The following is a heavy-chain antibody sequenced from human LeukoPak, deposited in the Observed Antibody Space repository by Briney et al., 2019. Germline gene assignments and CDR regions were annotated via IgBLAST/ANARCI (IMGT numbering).Heavy chain of an antibody. CDR1: GGSISSYY. CDR3: ARGTIVVVPLGD. V-gene: IGHV4-59*01. CDR2: IDYSGST. Sequence: SETLSLTCTVSGGSISSYYWSWIRQPPGKGLEWIGYIDYSGSTNYNPSLKSRVTISVDTSKNQFSLKLSSVTAADTAVYYCARGTIVVVPLGDWGQGTLVTVSS. J-gene: IGHJ4*02. D-gene: IGHD2-2*01.